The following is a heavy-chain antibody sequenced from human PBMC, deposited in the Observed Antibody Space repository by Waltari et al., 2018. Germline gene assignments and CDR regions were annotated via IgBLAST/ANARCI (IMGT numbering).Heavy chain of an antibody. J-gene: IGHJ4*02. CDR1: GFTFSPYA. Sequence: EVQLLESGGGLVQPGGSLRLSCAASGFTFSPYAMSWVRQAPGKRLGWVSVIYSGGTTYDADSVKGRFTISRDDSKNTLYLQMNSLRTDDTAVHYCAKARSGTYGDFDYWGQGTLVTVSS. CDR3: AKARSGTYGDFDY. CDR2: IYSGGTT. V-gene: IGHV3-23*03. D-gene: IGHD1-26*01.